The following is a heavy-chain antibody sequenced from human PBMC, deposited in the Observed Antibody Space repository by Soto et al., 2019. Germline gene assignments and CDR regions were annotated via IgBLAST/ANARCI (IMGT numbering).Heavy chain of an antibody. Sequence: EVQLLESGGGLVQPGGSLRLSCAASGFTFSSYAMSWVRQAPGKGLEWVSAISGSGGSTYYADSVKGRFTISRDNSKNTLYLQMNSLRAEDTAVYYCAKASIVVPAAMEVYFDYWGQGTLVTVSS. CDR2: ISGSGGST. D-gene: IGHD2-2*01. CDR1: GFTFSSYA. CDR3: AKASIVVPAAMEVYFDY. J-gene: IGHJ4*02. V-gene: IGHV3-23*01.